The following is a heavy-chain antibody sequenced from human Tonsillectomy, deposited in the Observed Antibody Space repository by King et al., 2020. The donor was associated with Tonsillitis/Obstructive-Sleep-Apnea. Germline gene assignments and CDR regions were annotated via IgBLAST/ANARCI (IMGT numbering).Heavy chain of an antibody. V-gene: IGHV3-64D*06. CDR1: GVTFSNYA. Sequence: VQLVESGGGLVQPGGSLRLSCSASGVTFSNYAMHWVRQAPGKGLEYVSAISSNGGSTYYADSVKGRFTISRDNSKNTLYLQMSSLRAEDTAVYYCVSKTVVAATYFDYWGQGTLVTVSS. CDR2: ISSNGGST. D-gene: IGHD2-15*01. CDR3: VSKTVVAATYFDY. J-gene: IGHJ4*02.